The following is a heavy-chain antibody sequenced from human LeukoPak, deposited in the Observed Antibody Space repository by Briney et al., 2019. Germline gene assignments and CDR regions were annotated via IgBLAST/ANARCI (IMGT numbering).Heavy chain of an antibody. V-gene: IGHV1-46*01. CDR2: INPSGGST. J-gene: IGHJ5*02. Sequence: ASVKVSCKASGYTFTSYYMHWVRQAPGQGLEWMEIINPSGGSTSYAQKFQGRVTMTRDTSTSTVYMELSSLRSEDTAVYYCARASYWYLRWFDPWGQGTLVTVSS. CDR1: GYTFTSYY. D-gene: IGHD4-23*01. CDR3: ARASYWYLRWFDP.